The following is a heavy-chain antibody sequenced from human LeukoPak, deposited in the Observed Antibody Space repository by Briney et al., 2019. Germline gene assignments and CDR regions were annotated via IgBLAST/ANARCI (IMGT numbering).Heavy chain of an antibody. CDR3: ARAAAGGGFGYYYYYMDV. V-gene: IGHV4-39*07. CDR1: GGSISSSSYY. D-gene: IGHD6-13*01. J-gene: IGHJ6*03. Sequence: KPSETLSLTCTVSGGSISSSSYYWGWIRQPPGKGLEWIGSIYYSGSTNYNPSLKSRVTISVDTSKNQFSLKLSSVTAADTAVYYCARAAAGGGFGYYYYYMDVWGKGTTVTISS. CDR2: IYYSGST.